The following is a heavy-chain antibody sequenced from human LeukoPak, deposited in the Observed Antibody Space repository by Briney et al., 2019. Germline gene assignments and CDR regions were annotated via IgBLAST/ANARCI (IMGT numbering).Heavy chain of an antibody. J-gene: IGHJ6*02. CDR1: GGSISSYY. Sequence: SETLSLTCTVSGGSISSYYWSWIRQPPGKGLEWIGYIYYSGSTNYNPSLKSRVTISVDTSKNQFSLKPSSVTAADTAVYYCARRVWGNASPYCTNGVCYKGGYYYGMDVWGQGTTVTVSS. V-gene: IGHV4-59*08. CDR2: IYYSGST. D-gene: IGHD2-8*01. CDR3: ARRVWGNASPYCTNGVCYKGGYYYGMDV.